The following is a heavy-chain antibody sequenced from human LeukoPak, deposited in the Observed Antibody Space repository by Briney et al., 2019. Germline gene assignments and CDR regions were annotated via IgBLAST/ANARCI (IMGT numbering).Heavy chain of an antibody. D-gene: IGHD2-2*01. Sequence: GGTLRLSCAASGFTFSSYGMSWVRQAPGKGLEWVSGISGSGGSTYYADSVKGRFTISRDNSTNTLYLQMNSLRAEDTAVYYCAKDSYQLLQFDYWGQGTLVTASS. V-gene: IGHV3-23*01. CDR1: GFTFSSYG. J-gene: IGHJ4*02. CDR3: AKDSYQLLQFDY. CDR2: ISGSGGST.